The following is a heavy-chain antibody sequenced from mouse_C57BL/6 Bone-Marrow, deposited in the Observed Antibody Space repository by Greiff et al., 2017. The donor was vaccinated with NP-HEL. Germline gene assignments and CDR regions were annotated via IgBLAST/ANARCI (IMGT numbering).Heavy chain of an antibody. J-gene: IGHJ3*01. Sequence: VQLQQPGAELVMPGASVKLSCKASGYTFTSYWMHWVKQRPGQGLEWIGEIDPSDSYTNYNQKFKGKSTLTVDKPSSPAYMQLSSLTSEDSAVYYGARGLLRLAWFAYGGQGTLVTVSA. CDR3: ARGLLRLAWFAY. V-gene: IGHV1-69*01. CDR1: GYTFTSYW. D-gene: IGHD1-2*01. CDR2: IDPSDSYT.